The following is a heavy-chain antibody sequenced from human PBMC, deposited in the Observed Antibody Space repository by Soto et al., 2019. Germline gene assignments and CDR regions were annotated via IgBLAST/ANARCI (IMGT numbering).Heavy chain of an antibody. J-gene: IGHJ4*02. CDR3: AREVASYDTSGYFDY. V-gene: IGHV3-30-3*01. D-gene: IGHD3-22*01. CDR2: ISYDGNNK. Sequence: PGGSLRLSCAASGFTFSSSAFHWARQAPGRGLEWVALISYDGNNKYYSDSVKGRFTISRDNSKNTLYLQMNSLRTEDTAVYYCAREVASYDTSGYFDYWGQGTLVTVSS. CDR1: GFTFSSSA.